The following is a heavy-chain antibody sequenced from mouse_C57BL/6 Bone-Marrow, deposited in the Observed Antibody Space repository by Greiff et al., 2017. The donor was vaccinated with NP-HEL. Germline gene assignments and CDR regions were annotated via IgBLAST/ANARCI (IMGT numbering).Heavy chain of an antibody. CDR3: ARISYYFDY. V-gene: IGHV1-81*01. Sequence: QVQLKESGAELARPGASVKLSCKASGYTFTSYGISWVKQRPGQGLEWIGEIYPRSGNTYYNEKFKGKATLTADKSSSTAYMELRSLTSEDSAVYFCARISYYFDYWGQGTTLTVSS. J-gene: IGHJ2*01. CDR1: GYTFTSYG. CDR2: IYPRSGNT.